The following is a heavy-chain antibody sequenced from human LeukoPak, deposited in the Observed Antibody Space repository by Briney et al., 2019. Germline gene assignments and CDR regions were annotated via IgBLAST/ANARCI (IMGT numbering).Heavy chain of an antibody. CDR3: ASFLEDCSGGSCYLFNY. J-gene: IGHJ4*02. D-gene: IGHD2-15*01. CDR2: IYYSGST. Sequence: SETLSLTCTVSGGSISSYYWSWIRQPPGKGLEWIGYIYYSGSTNYNPSLKSRVTISVDTSKNQFSLKLSSVTAADTAVYYCASFLEDCSGGSCYLFNYWGQGTLVTVSS. V-gene: IGHV4-59*08. CDR1: GGSISSYY.